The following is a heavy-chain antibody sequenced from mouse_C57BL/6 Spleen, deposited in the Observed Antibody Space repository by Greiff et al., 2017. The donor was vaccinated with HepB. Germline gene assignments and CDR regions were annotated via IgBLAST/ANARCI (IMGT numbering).Heavy chain of an antibody. D-gene: IGHD1-1*01. CDR3: ARWGRYYGSSLDY. Sequence: QVQLKQPGAELVKPGASVKLSCKASGYTFTSYWMHWVKQRPGQGLEWIGMIHPNSGSTNYNEKFKSKATLTVDKSSSTAYMQLSSLTSEDSAVYYCARWGRYYGSSLDYWGQGTTLTVSS. V-gene: IGHV1-64*01. CDR2: IHPNSGST. J-gene: IGHJ2*01. CDR1: GYTFTSYW.